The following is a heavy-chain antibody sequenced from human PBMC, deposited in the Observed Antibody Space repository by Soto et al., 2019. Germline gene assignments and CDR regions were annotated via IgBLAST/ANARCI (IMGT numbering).Heavy chain of an antibody. CDR3: ARHRMATIGGYFDY. CDR1: GGTFSSYA. CDR2: IIPIFGTA. D-gene: IGHD5-12*01. V-gene: IGHV1-69*12. Sequence: QVQLVQSGAEVKKPGSSVKVSCKASGGTFSSYAISWVRQAPGQGLEWMGGIIPIFGTANYAQKFQGRVTITADESTSTAYMELSSLISEDTAVYYCARHRMATIGGYFDYWGQGTLVTVSS. J-gene: IGHJ4*02.